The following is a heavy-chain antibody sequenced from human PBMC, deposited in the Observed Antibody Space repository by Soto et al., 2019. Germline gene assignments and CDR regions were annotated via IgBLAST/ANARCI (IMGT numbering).Heavy chain of an antibody. J-gene: IGHJ4*02. CDR3: ARGTLVTVTTDY. V-gene: IGHV4-30-2*05. Sequence: SETLSLTCAVSGGSISSGGYSWSWIRQPPGKGLEWIGYIYHSGSTYYNPSLKSRVTISVDTSKNQFSLKLSSVTAADTAVYYCARGTLVTVTTDYWGQGTLVTVSS. D-gene: IGHD4-17*01. CDR2: IYHSGST. CDR1: GGSISSGGYS.